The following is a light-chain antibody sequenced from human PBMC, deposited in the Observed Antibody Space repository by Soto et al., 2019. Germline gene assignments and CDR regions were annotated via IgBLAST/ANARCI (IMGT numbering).Light chain of an antibody. Sequence: DIQMTQSPSSLSACVGDIVTITCRSSQCIISYLGWYQQKPGKAPNLLIYDASTLHSGVPSRFSGGGSGTDFTLTISSLQPEDFATYYCQQVNVYPSTFGGGTKVDIK. CDR2: DAS. CDR3: QQVNVYPST. J-gene: IGKJ4*01. V-gene: IGKV1-9*01. CDR1: QCIISY.